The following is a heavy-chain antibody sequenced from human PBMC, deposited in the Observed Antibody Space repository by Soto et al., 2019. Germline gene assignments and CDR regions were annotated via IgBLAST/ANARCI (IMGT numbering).Heavy chain of an antibody. CDR1: GGSVSGDSYQ. Sequence: SETLSLTCTVSGGSVSGDSYQWSWIRQPPGKGLEWIGYIYYSGSTKYNPSLKSRVSISVDTSKKKFSLKLSSVTAADTAVYYCARVINLIGGTGFDYWGRGTLGTVSS. J-gene: IGHJ4*02. CDR3: ARVINLIGGTGFDY. D-gene: IGHD3-10*02. V-gene: IGHV4-61*01. CDR2: IYYSGST.